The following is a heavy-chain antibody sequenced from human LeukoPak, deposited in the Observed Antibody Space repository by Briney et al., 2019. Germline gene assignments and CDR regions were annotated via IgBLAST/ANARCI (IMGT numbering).Heavy chain of an antibody. V-gene: IGHV3-23*01. Sequence: GGSLRLSCAASGFTFSSYAMSWVRQAPGKGLEWVSAISGGGGSTYYADSVKGRFTISRDNSKNTLYLQMNSLRAEDTAVYYCAKVRIAVARWDYFDYWGQGTLVTVSS. CDR3: AKVRIAVARWDYFDY. J-gene: IGHJ4*02. D-gene: IGHD6-19*01. CDR1: GFTFSSYA. CDR2: ISGGGGST.